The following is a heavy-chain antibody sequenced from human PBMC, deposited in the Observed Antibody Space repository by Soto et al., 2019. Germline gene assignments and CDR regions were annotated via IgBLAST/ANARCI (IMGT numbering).Heavy chain of an antibody. V-gene: IGHV1-2*04. CDR1: GYTFTGYY. CDR3: ARDKGFWSGYGTPNYYYGMDV. D-gene: IGHD3-3*01. CDR2: INPNSGGT. Sequence: ASVEVSCKASGYTFTGYYMHWVRQAPGQGLEWMGWINPNSGGTNYAQKFQGWVTMTRDTSISTAYMELSRLRSDDTAVYYCARDKGFWSGYGTPNYYYGMDVWGQGTTVTVSS. J-gene: IGHJ6*02.